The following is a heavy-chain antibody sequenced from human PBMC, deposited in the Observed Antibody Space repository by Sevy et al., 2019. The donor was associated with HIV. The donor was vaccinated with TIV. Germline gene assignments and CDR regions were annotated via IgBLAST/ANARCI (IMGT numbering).Heavy chain of an antibody. CDR2: ISGRSSYI. CDR1: GFTFSDYY. CDR3: ARDRGCSSTSCLLYFDS. V-gene: IGHV3-21*01. Sequence: GGCLRLSCAASGFTFSDYYMNWVRQAPGKGLEWVSSISGRSSYIHYADSVRGRFTISRDNAKNSLYLQMNSLRVDDKALYLCARDRGCSSTSCLLYFDSWGQGALVLVSS. J-gene: IGHJ4*02. D-gene: IGHD2-2*01.